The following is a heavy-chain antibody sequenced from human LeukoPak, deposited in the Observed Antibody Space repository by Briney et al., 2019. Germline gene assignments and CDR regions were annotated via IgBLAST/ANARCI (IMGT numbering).Heavy chain of an antibody. CDR3: ARGEAALWFDP. J-gene: IGHJ5*02. V-gene: IGHV3-33*01. CDR2: IWYDGSNK. D-gene: IGHD6-6*01. Sequence: GGSLRLSCAASGFTFSSYGMHWVRQAPGKGLEWVAVIWYDGSNKYYADSVKGRFTISRDNSKNTLYLQMNSLRAEDTAVYYCARGEAALWFDPWGQGTLVTVSS. CDR1: GFTFSSYG.